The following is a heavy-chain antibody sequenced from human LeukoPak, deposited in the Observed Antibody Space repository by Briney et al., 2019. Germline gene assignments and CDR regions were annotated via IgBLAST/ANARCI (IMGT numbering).Heavy chain of an antibody. Sequence: ASVKVSCKASGYTFTSYDINWVRQATGQGLEWMGWMNPNSGNTGYAQKFQGRVTITRNTSISTAYMELRSLRSEDTDVYCSAKGLGAAGNWGQGTLVTVSS. CDR1: GYTFTSYD. CDR3: AKGLGAAGN. J-gene: IGHJ4*02. V-gene: IGHV1-8*03. D-gene: IGHD6-13*01. CDR2: MNPNSGNT.